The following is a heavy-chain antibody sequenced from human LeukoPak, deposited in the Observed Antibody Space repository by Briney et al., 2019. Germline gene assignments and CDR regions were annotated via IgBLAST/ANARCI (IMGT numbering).Heavy chain of an antibody. CDR1: GSSISIYY. D-gene: IGHD1-26*01. Sequence: SGTLSLTSSVSGSSISIYYWNWFRQPPGKGLEWIGSMYNSGTTDYNPSLKSRVSISGDTSKNQFSLKLSSVTAADTAVYYCTRDRELGFWGQGTLVTVSS. V-gene: IGHV4-59*01. J-gene: IGHJ4*02. CDR2: MYNSGTT. CDR3: TRDRELGF.